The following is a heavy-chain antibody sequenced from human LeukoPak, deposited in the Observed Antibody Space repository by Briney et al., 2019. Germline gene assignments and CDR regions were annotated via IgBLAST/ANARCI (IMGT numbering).Heavy chain of an antibody. J-gene: IGHJ5*02. D-gene: IGHD3-3*01. Sequence: SETLSLTCTVSGYSISSGYYWGWIRQPPGKGLEWIGYIYSSGSTNYNPFLKSRITISVDTSRNQFSLKLSSVTAADTAVYYCARGGVVMSRSHFDPWGQGTLVTVSS. V-gene: IGHV4-61*01. CDR2: IYSSGST. CDR3: ARGGVVMSRSHFDP. CDR1: GYSISSGYY.